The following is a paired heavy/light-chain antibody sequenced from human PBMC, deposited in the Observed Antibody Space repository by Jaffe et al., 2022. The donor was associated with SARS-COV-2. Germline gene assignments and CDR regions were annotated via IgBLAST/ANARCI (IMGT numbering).Light chain of an antibody. CDR1: QSVSSN. Sequence: EIVMTQSPATLSVSPGERATLSCRASQSVSSNLAWYQQKPGQAPRLLISGASTRATGIPARFSGSGSGTEFTLTISSLQSEDFAVYYCQQYNNWPATFGQGTRLEIK. CDR3: QQYNNWPAT. CDR2: GAS. V-gene: IGKV3D-15*01. J-gene: IGKJ5*01.
Heavy chain of an antibody. V-gene: IGHV3-7*03. J-gene: IGHJ5*01. Sequence: EEQLVESGGGLVQPGGSLRLSCVASGFTLSNYWMSWVRQAPGKGLEWLANIKEDGSEQYYVDSLEGRFTISRDNSKNSLCLQMNSLRVEDTAVYYCARPRYCSNTNCYTPWFDSWGQGTPVTVSS. CDR3: ARPRYCSNTNCYTPWFDS. CDR2: IKEDGSEQ. D-gene: IGHD2-2*02. CDR1: GFTLSNYW.